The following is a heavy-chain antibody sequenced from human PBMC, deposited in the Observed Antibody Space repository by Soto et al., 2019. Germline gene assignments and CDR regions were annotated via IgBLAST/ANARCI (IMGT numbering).Heavy chain of an antibody. J-gene: IGHJ4*02. V-gene: IGHV1-2*02. CDR2: INPKTGDT. Sequence: QMQLVQSGAEARKQGASVKVSCKTSGYTFTGYYLNWVRQAPGRGLEWVGWINPKTGDTNNAQKFQGRVTMNTDTAISTGSMELSGLKSDDAAVYYCVTGDHLVRWGQGTRVTVSS. CDR1: GYTFTGYY. D-gene: IGHD6-6*01. CDR3: VTGDHLVR.